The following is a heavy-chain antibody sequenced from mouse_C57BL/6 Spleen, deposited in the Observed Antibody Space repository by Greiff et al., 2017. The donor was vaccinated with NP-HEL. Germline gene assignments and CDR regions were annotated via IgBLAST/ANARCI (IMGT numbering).Heavy chain of an antibody. CDR3: ARFTTPYFDY. CDR1: GFTFSSYA. J-gene: IGHJ2*01. Sequence: EVKLMESGGGLVKPGGSLKLSCAASGFTFSSYAMSWVRQTPEKRLEWVATISDGGSYTYYPDNVKGRFTISRDNAKNNLYLQMSHLKSEDTAMYYCARFTTPYFDYWGQGTTLTVSS. V-gene: IGHV5-4*03. D-gene: IGHD1-1*01. CDR2: ISDGGSYT.